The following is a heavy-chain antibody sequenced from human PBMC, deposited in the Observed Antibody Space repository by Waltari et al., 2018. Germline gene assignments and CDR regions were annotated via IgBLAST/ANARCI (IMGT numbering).Heavy chain of an antibody. Sequence: EVYLAESGGGLVQPGGSLRLACVASGCPLRLHSMTWVRQAPGKGLEWVANIKFDGTGEYYVDSVRGRFTISRDNTKNSLYLQMNRLRDDDTAVYYCARGSADFVRFWDSWGQGTLVTVSS. CDR3: ARGSADFVRFWDS. CDR2: IKFDGTGE. V-gene: IGHV3-7*03. CDR1: GCPLRLHS. J-gene: IGHJ4*02. D-gene: IGHD3-10*01.